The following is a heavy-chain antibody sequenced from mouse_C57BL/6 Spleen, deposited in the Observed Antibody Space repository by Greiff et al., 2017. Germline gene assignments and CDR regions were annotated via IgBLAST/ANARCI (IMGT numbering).Heavy chain of an antibody. V-gene: IGHV1-15*01. CDR1: GYTFTDYE. CDR3: TRGGNSPAGFAY. J-gene: IGHJ3*01. CDR2: IDPETGGT. Sequence: VKLQESGAELVRPGASVTLSCKASGYTFTDYEMHWVKQTPVHGLEWIGAIDPETGGTAYNQKFKGKAILTADKSSSTAYMELRSLTSEDSAVYYCTRGGNSPAGFAYWGQGTLVTVSA. D-gene: IGHD3-1*01.